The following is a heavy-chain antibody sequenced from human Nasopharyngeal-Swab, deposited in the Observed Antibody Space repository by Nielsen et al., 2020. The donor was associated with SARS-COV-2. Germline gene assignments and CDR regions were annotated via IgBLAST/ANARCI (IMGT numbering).Heavy chain of an antibody. Sequence: RQAPGKGLEWVGEINHSGSTNYNPSLKSRVPISVDTSKNQFSLKLSSVTAADTAVYYCARVLRGVAARPLGFVYYYYYYMDVWGKGTPVTVSS. J-gene: IGHJ6*03. V-gene: IGHV4-34*01. CDR2: INHSGST. D-gene: IGHD6-6*01. CDR3: ARVLRGVAARPLGFVYYYYYYMDV.